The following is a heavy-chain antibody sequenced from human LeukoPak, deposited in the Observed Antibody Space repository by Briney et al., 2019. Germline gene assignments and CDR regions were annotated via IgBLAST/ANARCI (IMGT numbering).Heavy chain of an antibody. CDR3: ARTSAYYYDSSGYYWGYYFDY. D-gene: IGHD3-22*01. J-gene: IGHJ4*02. CDR1: GGSFSGYY. V-gene: IGHV4-34*01. CDR2: INHSGST. Sequence: PSETLSLTCAVYGGSFSGYYWSWIRQPPGKGLEWIGEINHSGSTNYNPSLKSRVTISVDTSKNQFYLKLNSVTAADTAVYYCARTSAYYYDSSGYYWGYYFDYWGQGTLVTVSS.